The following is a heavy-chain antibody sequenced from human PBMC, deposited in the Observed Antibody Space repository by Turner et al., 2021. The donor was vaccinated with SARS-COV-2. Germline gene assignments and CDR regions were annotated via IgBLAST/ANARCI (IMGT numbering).Heavy chain of an antibody. CDR1: GFPFSIYG. V-gene: IGHV3-23*01. CDR3: AKRGQVFGVGELPYYYYMDV. CDR2: MSGSGGHT. D-gene: IGHD3-3*01. Sequence: EVQLLDFGGGLVQPGGSLRLSCAASGFPFSIYGINWVRQPPGKGLEWVSAMSGSGGHTYYADAVKGRFTISRDKSQNTLYLQMNSLRAEDTAVYYCAKRGQVFGVGELPYYYYMDVWGKGTTVIVSS. J-gene: IGHJ6*03.